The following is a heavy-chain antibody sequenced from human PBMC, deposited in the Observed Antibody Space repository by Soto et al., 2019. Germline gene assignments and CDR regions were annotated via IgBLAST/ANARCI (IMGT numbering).Heavy chain of an antibody. D-gene: IGHD6-19*01. J-gene: IGHJ3*02. CDR3: ARDLYYSSGRYFDHDACDI. Sequence: QVQLVQPGADVKKPGASVKVSCKASGYNFTSYGISWVRQAPGQGLEWMGWISPHNDRTKYARRFQDRVTMTTETPTRTVYMELGSLRSDDTAVYYCARDLYYSSGRYFDHDACDIWGQGTVVTVSS. CDR1: GYNFTSYG. CDR2: ISPHNDRT. V-gene: IGHV1-18*01.